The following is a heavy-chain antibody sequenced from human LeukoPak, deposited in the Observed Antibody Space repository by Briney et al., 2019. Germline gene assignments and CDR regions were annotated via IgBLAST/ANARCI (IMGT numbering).Heavy chain of an antibody. J-gene: IGHJ4*02. Sequence: GGSLRLSCAASGFTFSSYGMHWVRQAPGKGLEWVSVISSRGTNTYYADSVKGRFTISRDNSKNTLFLQMNSLRAEDTAIYFCAKSETYTYVPGDWGQGTLVTVSS. V-gene: IGHV3-23*01. D-gene: IGHD5-18*01. CDR1: GFTFSSYG. CDR3: AKSETYTYVPGD. CDR2: ISSRGTNT.